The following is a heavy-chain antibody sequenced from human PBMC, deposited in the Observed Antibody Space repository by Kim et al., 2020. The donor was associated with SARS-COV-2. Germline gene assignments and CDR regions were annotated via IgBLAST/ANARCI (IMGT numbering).Heavy chain of an antibody. D-gene: IGHD6-13*01. J-gene: IGHJ6*01. CDR3: ARDPNSSSHNRSYYYYYG. CDR1: GFTFSSYG. V-gene: IGHV3-33*05. CDR2: ISYDGSNK. Sequence: GGSLRLSCAASGFTFSSYGMHWVRQAPGKGLEWVAVISYDGSNKYYADSVKGRFTISRDNSKNTLYLQMNSLRAEDTAVYYCARDPNSSSHNRSYYYYYG.